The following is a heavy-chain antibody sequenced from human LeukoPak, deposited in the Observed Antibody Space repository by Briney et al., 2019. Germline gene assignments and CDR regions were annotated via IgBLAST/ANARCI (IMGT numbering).Heavy chain of an antibody. CDR2: INPNSGGT. J-gene: IGHJ4*02. CDR1: GYTFTGYY. Sequence: ASVKLSCKASGYTFTGYYMYWVRQAPRQGLEWMGWINPNSGGTNYAQTFHGRVTMTRDSSISTAYVELSRLRSDDTAGYYCARAVGYCSSTSCPRLGYWGQGTLVTVSS. V-gene: IGHV1-2*02. CDR3: ARAVGYCSSTSCPRLGY. D-gene: IGHD2-2*01.